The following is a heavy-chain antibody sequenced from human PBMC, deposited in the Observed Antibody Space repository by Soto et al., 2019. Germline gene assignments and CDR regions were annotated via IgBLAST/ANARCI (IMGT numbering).Heavy chain of an antibody. Sequence: EVQLVESGGGLIQPGGSLRLSCAASGFTVSSNYMSWVRQAPGKGLEWVSVIYSGGSTYYADSVKGRFTISRDNSKNTLYLQMNSLRAEDTAVYYCARETRKHDFWSGPSGSMDVWGQGTTVTVSS. CDR3: ARETRKHDFWSGPSGSMDV. D-gene: IGHD3-3*01. CDR2: IYSGGST. V-gene: IGHV3-53*01. J-gene: IGHJ6*02. CDR1: GFTVSSNY.